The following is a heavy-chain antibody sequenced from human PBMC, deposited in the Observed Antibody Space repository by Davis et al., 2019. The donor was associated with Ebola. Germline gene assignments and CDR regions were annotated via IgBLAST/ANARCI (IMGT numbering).Heavy chain of an antibody. V-gene: IGHV3-30*18. J-gene: IGHJ4*02. CDR3: AKTGPPDSSGYYYPRYYFDY. CDR2: ISYDGSNK. CDR1: GFTFSSYG. D-gene: IGHD3-22*01. Sequence: PGGSLRLSCAASGFTFSSYGMHWVRQAPGKGLEWVAVISYDGSNKYYADSVKGRFTISRDNSKNTLYLQMNSLRAEDTAVYYCAKTGPPDSSGYYYPRYYFDYWGQGTLVTVSS.